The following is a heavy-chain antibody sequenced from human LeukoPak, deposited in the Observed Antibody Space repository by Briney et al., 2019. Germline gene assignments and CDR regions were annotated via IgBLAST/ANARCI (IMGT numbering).Heavy chain of an antibody. J-gene: IGHJ4*02. CDR1: GFTFTSSA. Sequence: SVKVSCKASGFTFTSSAVQWVRQARGQRLEWIGWIVVGSGNTNYAQKFQGRVTMTEDTSTDTAYMELSSLRSEDTAVYYCATAGVEMATIWHYWGQGTLVTVSS. V-gene: IGHV1-58*01. CDR2: IVVGSGNT. D-gene: IGHD5-24*01. CDR3: ATAGVEMATIWHY.